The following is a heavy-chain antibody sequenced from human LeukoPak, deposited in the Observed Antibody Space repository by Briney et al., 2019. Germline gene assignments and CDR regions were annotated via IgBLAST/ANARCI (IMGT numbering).Heavy chain of an antibody. CDR3: ARGRSRGWYYFDY. Sequence: GGSLRLSCAVSGFTFSDYYMSWIRQAPGKGLEWVSYISSSSSHTSYADSVKGRFTISRDNAKNSLYLQMNSLRAEDTAVYYCARGRSRGWYYFDYWGQGTLVTVSS. V-gene: IGHV3-11*06. D-gene: IGHD6-19*01. CDR2: ISSSSSHT. CDR1: GFTFSDYY. J-gene: IGHJ4*02.